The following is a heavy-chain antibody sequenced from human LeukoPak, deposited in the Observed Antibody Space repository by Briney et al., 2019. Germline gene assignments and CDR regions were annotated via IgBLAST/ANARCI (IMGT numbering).Heavy chain of an antibody. CDR2: FDPEDGET. D-gene: IGHD2-15*01. J-gene: IGHJ3*02. CDR3: AVVAATPDAFDI. V-gene: IGHV1-24*01. CDR1: GYTLTELS. Sequence: ASVKVSCKVSGYTLTELSMHWVRQAPGKGLEWMGGFDPEDGETIYAQKFQGRVTMTEDTSTDTAYMELSSLRSEDTAVYYCAVVAATPDAFDIWGQGTMVTVSS.